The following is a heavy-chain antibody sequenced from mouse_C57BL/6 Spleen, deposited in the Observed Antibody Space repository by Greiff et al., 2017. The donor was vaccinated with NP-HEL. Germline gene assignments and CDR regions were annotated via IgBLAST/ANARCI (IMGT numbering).Heavy chain of an antibody. Sequence: EVKLVESGGGLVKPGGSLKLSCAASGFTFSSYAMSWVRQTPEKRLEWVATISDGGSYTYYPDNVKGRFTISRDNAKNNLYLQMSHLKSEDTAMYYCARGIYDGYLYYFDYWGQGTTLTVSS. J-gene: IGHJ2*01. CDR3: ARGIYDGYLYYFDY. CDR2: ISDGGSYT. V-gene: IGHV5-4*03. D-gene: IGHD2-3*01. CDR1: GFTFSSYA.